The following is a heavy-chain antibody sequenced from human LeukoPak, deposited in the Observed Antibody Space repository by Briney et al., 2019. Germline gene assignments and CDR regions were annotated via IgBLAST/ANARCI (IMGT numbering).Heavy chain of an antibody. J-gene: IGHJ2*01. D-gene: IGHD6-6*01. CDR1: GGSISSDY. CDR3: ARASHGWYFDL. Sequence: SETLSLTCTVSGGSISSDYWTWIRQPPGKGLEWIGYIYYSGSTNYNPSLKSRVTISLDRSENQFSLKLSSVTAADTAVYYCARASHGWYFDLWGRGTLVTVSS. CDR2: IYYSGST. V-gene: IGHV4-59*12.